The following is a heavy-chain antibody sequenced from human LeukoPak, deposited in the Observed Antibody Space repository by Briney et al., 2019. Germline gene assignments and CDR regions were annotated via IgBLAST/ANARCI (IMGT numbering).Heavy chain of an antibody. D-gene: IGHD1-1*01. V-gene: IGHV3-74*01. CDR3: AGGYATFDY. Sequence: GGSLRLSCAASGFTFNTYWMHWVRHAPGKGLVWVSRISTDGSTTHYADSVKGRFTISRDNAKNTLYLQMNSLRGEDTAVYYCAGGYATFDYWGQGALVTVSS. CDR1: GFTFNTYW. J-gene: IGHJ4*02. CDR2: ISTDGSTT.